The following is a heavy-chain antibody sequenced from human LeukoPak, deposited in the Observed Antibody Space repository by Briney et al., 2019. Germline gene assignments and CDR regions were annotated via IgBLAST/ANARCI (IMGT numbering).Heavy chain of an antibody. J-gene: IGHJ4*02. CDR2: IYPGDSAT. CDR3: SRHYYGSGNYYDS. D-gene: IGHD3-10*01. V-gene: IGHV5-51*01. CDR1: GYTFTNYW. Sequence: GESLKISCKASGYTFTNYWIAGWRQMPGKGPEWMGRIYPGDSATRYTPSFQGQVTISADKSITTAYLQWSSLEASDTAIYYCSRHYYGSGNYYDSWGQGTLVTVSS.